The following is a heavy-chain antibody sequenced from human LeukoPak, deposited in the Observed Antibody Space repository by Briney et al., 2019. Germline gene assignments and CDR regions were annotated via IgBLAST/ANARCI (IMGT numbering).Heavy chain of an antibody. D-gene: IGHD3-10*01. CDR3: ARRNYGSPRWFDP. V-gene: IGHV1-8*01. J-gene: IGHJ5*02. Sequence: ASVKVSCKASGYTFSSYDINWVRQATGQGLEWMGWMNPNSGNTGYAQKFQGRVTMTRNTSISTAYMELRSLRSEDTAVYYCARRNYGSPRWFDPWGQGTLVTASS. CDR1: GYTFSSYD. CDR2: MNPNSGNT.